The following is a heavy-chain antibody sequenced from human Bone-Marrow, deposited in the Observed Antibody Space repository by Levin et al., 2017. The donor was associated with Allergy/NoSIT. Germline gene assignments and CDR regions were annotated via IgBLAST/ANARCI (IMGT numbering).Heavy chain of an antibody. V-gene: IGHV3-23*01. CDR3: AKDLDDWDYWFFDL. Sequence: AGGSLRLSCAASGFTFDTYAMSWVRQAPGKGLEWVSAITGSTGSTFYADSVKGRFTISRDNSKNTLYLQMNSLRAEDTAIYYCAKDLDDWDYWFFDLWGRGTLVTVSS. J-gene: IGHJ2*01. CDR2: ITGSTGST. CDR1: GFTFDTYA. D-gene: IGHD3-9*01.